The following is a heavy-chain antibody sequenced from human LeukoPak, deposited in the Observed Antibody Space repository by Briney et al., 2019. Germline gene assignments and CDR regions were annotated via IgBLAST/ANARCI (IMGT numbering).Heavy chain of an antibody. CDR3: ARHSTYYYDTNNWFDP. CDR2: IYTSGST. J-gene: IGHJ5*02. CDR1: GGSISSYY. V-gene: IGHV4-4*07. Sequence: SETLSLTCTVSGGSISSYYWSWIRQPAGKGLEWIGRIYTSGSTNYNPSLKSRVTMSVDTSKNQLSLKLSSVTAADTAVYYCARHSTYYYDTNNWFDPWGQGTLVTVSS. D-gene: IGHD3-22*01.